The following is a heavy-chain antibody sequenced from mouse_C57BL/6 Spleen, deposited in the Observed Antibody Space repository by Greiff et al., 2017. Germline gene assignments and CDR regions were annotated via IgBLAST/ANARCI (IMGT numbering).Heavy chain of an antibody. CDR1: GYTFTDYN. CDR3: ARRAFTAEGYFDV. V-gene: IGHV1-18*01. D-gene: IGHD1-1*01. J-gene: IGHJ1*03. Sequence: VQLQQSGPELVKPGASVKIPCKASGYTFTDYNMDWVKQSHGKSLEWIGDINPNNGGTIYNQKFKGKATLTVDKSSSTAYMELRSLTSEDTAVDYCARRAFTAEGYFDVWGTGTTVTVSS. CDR2: INPNNGGT.